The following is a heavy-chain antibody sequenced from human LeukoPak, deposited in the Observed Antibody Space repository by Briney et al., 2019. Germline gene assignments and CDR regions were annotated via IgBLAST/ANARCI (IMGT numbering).Heavy chain of an antibody. CDR1: GGSISSYY. V-gene: IGHV4-59*08. CDR3: ARMGGYSGYATH. J-gene: IGHJ4*02. D-gene: IGHD5-12*01. Sequence: SETLSLTCTVSGGSISSYYWSWVRQPPGKGLEWIGYNLYSGTTNSNPSLKSRVTISVDTSKNQISLKLSSVTAADTAVYYCARMGGYSGYATHWGQGTLVTVSS. CDR2: NLYSGTT.